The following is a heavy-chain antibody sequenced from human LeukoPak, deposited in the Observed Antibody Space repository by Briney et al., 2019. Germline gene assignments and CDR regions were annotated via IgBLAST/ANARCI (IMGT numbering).Heavy chain of an antibody. CDR2: IYSSVST. D-gene: IGHD2-15*01. CDR1: GDSINDHY. CDR3: ARQRCSSGSCYRVDQLYYMDV. V-gene: IGHV4-4*09. Sequence: KPSETLSLTCTVSGDSINDHYWSWIRQPSGEELEWIAYIYSSVSTNYNPSLKSRVTISIDTSRSQFSLQLTSVTAADAGVYYCARQRCSSGSCYRVDQLYYMDVWGKGTTVTVSS. J-gene: IGHJ6*03.